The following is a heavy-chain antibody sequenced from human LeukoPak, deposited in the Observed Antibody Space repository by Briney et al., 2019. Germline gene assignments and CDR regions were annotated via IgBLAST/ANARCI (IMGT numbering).Heavy chain of an antibody. CDR1: GYTFTGYY. D-gene: IGHD3-10*01. CDR2: INPNSGGT. J-gene: IGHJ2*01. V-gene: IGHV1-2*06. Sequence: ASVKVSCKASGYTFTGYYLHWVRQAPGQGPEWMGRINPNSGGTNYAQKFQGRVTMSRDTSISTAYMELAFLRSDDTAVYYCARELRRRWYFDLWGRGTLVTVSS. CDR3: ARELRRRWYFDL.